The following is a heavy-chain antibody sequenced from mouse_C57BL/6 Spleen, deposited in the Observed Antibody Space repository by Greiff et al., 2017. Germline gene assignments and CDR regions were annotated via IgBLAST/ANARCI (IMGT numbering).Heavy chain of an antibody. Sequence: VKLQESGPELVKPGASVKISCKASGYAFSSSWMNWVKQRPGKGLEWIGRIYPGDGDTNYNGKFKGKATLTADKSSSTAYMQLSSLTSEDSAVXFCARLGPYYGSSYDFDYWGQGTTLTVSS. V-gene: IGHV1-82*01. CDR1: GYAFSSSW. CDR3: ARLGPYYGSSYDFDY. J-gene: IGHJ2*01. CDR2: IYPGDGDT. D-gene: IGHD1-1*01.